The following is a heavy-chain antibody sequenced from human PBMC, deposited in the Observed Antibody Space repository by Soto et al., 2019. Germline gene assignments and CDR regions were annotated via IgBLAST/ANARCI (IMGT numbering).Heavy chain of an antibody. V-gene: IGHV6-1*01. D-gene: IGHD1-26*01. CDR1: GDSVSSNSAA. CDR3: ARDRALSGSYSNYYYGMDV. J-gene: IGHJ6*02. Sequence: QVQLQQSGPGLVKPSQTLSLTCAISGDSVSSNSAAWNWIRQSPSRGLEWLGRTYYRSKWYNDYAVSVKSRITINPDTSKNQFSLQLNSVTPEDTAVYYCARDRALSGSYSNYYYGMDVWGQGTTVTVSS. CDR2: TYYRSKWYN.